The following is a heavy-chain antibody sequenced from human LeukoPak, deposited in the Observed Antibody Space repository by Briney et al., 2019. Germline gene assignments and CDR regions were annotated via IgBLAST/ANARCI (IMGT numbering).Heavy chain of an antibody. CDR3: ASSLGAPPRGYSGYDFARYYYYGMDV. Sequence: SVKVSCKASGGTFSSYAISWVRQAPGQGLEWMGGIIPIFGTANYAQKFQGRVTITADKSTSTAYMELSSLRSEDTAVYYCASSLGAPPRGYSGYDFARYYYYGMDVWGKGTTVTVSS. J-gene: IGHJ6*04. V-gene: IGHV1-69*06. CDR2: IIPIFGTA. D-gene: IGHD5-12*01. CDR1: GGTFSSYA.